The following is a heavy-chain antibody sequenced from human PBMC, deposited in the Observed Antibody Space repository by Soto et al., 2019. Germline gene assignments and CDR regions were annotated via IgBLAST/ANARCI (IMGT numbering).Heavy chain of an antibody. J-gene: IGHJ4*02. Sequence: ASVKVSCKASGYTFTSYGISWVRQAPGQGLEWMGWISAYNGNTNYAQKLQGRVTMTTDTSTSTAYKELRSLRSDDTAVYYCARDSGFESPGYWGQGTLVTVSS. CDR1: GYTFTSYG. CDR3: ARDSGFESPGY. V-gene: IGHV1-18*01. D-gene: IGHD3-10*01. CDR2: ISAYNGNT.